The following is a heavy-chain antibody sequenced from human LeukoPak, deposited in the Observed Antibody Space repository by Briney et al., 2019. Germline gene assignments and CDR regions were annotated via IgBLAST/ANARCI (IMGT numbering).Heavy chain of an antibody. CDR2: IIPVFGTT. J-gene: IGHJ4*02. V-gene: IGHV1-69*13. CDR3: ARGNGVATSPFAAVGGTFDL. CDR1: GGTFTTYA. D-gene: IGHD5-12*01. Sequence: SVKVSCTASGGTFTTYAISWLRQAPGQGLEWMGGIIPVFGTTDYAQRFQGRLTITADAATGTAHMDLSSLRSEDTAVFYCARGNGVATSPFAAVGGTFDLWGQGTLVTVSS.